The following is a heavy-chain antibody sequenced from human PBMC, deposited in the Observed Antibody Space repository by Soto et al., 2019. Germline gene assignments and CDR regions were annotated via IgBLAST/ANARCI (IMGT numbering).Heavy chain of an antibody. CDR2: ISSSSSTI. CDR1: GFTFSSYS. Sequence: GGSLRLSCAASGFTFSSYSMNWVRQAPGKGLEWVSYISSSSSTIYYADSVKGRFTISRDNAKSSLYLQMNSLRDEDTAVYYCAREDIVVVPAAIDPRYYYYYGMDVWGQGTTVTVSS. D-gene: IGHD2-2*02. V-gene: IGHV3-48*02. CDR3: AREDIVVVPAAIDPRYYYYYGMDV. J-gene: IGHJ6*02.